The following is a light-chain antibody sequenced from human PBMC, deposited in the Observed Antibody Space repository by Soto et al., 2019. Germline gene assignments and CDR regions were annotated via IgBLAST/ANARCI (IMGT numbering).Light chain of an antibody. CDR2: LNSDGSH. CDR1: SSHSSYA. V-gene: IGLV4-69*01. Sequence: PVLTQSPSASASLGASVKLTCTLSSSHSSYAIAWHQQRPEKGPRYLMKLNSDGSHSKGDGIPDRFSGSSSGAERYLTISSLQSEDEADYYCQTWGTGIQVFGGGTKLTVL. CDR3: QTWGTGIQV. J-gene: IGLJ2*01.